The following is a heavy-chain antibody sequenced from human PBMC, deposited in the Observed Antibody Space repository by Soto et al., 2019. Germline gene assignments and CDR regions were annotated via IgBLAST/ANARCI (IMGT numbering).Heavy chain of an antibody. J-gene: IGHJ6*02. D-gene: IGHD3-22*01. CDR1: GGSISSSSYY. CDR3: ARHDVYDSNPYGMDV. CDR2: IYYSGST. V-gene: IGHV4-39*01. Sequence: QLQLQESGPGLVKPSETLSLTCTVSGGSISSSSYYWGWIRQPPGKGLEWIGSIYYSGSTYYNPSLKSRVTISVDTSKNQFSLKLSSVTAADTAVYYCARHDVYDSNPYGMDVWGQGTTVTVSS.